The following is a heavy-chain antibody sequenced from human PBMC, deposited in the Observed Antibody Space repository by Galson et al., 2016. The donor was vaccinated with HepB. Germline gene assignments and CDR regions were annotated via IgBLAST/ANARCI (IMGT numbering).Heavy chain of an antibody. CDR1: GDSVISSNW. D-gene: IGHD2-2*01. J-gene: IGHJ5*02. Sequence: SETLSLTCTVSGDSVISSNWWNWVRQPPGKGLEWIGEIFHSGGPNYNPSLKSRVTISLDKSNNHIPLRLSSVTAADTAVYYCTRARRYCSSSSCYLDPWGQGTLVTVSS. V-gene: IGHV4-4*02. CDR3: TRARRYCSSSSCYLDP. CDR2: IFHSGGP.